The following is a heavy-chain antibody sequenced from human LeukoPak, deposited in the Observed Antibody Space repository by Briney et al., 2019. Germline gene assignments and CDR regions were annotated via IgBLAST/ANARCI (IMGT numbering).Heavy chain of an antibody. CDR3: ARDVEWGFDY. CDR1: GYTFTGYY. V-gene: IGHV1-2*02. Sequence: ASVKVSCKASGYTFTGYYIHWVRQAPGQGLEWMGWINPKSGGTNYAQKFQVRVTMTRDTSISTAYMELSGLTSDDTAVYYCARDVEWGFDYWGQGTLLTVSS. D-gene: IGHD3-3*01. CDR2: INPKSGGT. J-gene: IGHJ4*02.